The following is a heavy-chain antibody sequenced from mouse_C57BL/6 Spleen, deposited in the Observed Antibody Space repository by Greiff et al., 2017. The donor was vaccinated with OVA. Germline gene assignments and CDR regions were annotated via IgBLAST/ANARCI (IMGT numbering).Heavy chain of an antibody. CDR1: GYTFTDYE. Sequence: VKLMESGAELVRPGASVTLSCKASGYTFTDYEMHWVKQTPVHGLEWIGAIDTETGGTAYNQKLQGTAILTADKSYSTAYMELRSLTSEDSAVYYCTRYYGSSYVRAMDYWGQGTSVTVSS. D-gene: IGHD1-1*01. J-gene: IGHJ4*01. CDR2: IDTETGGT. V-gene: IGHV1-15*01. CDR3: TRYYGSSYVRAMDY.